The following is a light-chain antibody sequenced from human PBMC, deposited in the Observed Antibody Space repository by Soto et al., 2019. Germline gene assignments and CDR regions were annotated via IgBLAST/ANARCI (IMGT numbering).Light chain of an antibody. J-gene: IGLJ2*01. Sequence: QSVLTQPPSASGTPGQRVTISCSGSSSNIGSHTVNWYQQLPGTAPRLLIYNTYYRPSGVPDRFSGSKSGTSASLAISGLQSEDEADYYCAAWDDSLNGVVFGGGTKVTGL. V-gene: IGLV1-44*01. CDR2: NTY. CDR3: AAWDDSLNGVV. CDR1: SSNIGSHT.